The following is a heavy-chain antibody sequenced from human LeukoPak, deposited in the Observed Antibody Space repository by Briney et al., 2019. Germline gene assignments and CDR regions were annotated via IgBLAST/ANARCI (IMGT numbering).Heavy chain of an antibody. CDR1: GGTFSSYA. D-gene: IGHD2-15*01. Sequence: ASVKVSCKASGGTFSSYAISWVRQAPGQGLEWMGGIIPIFGTANYAQKFQGRVTITADESTSTAYMELSSLRSEDTAVYYCARERGMGGYFDYWGQGTLVTASS. J-gene: IGHJ4*02. CDR2: IIPIFGTA. CDR3: ARERGMGGYFDY. V-gene: IGHV1-69*13.